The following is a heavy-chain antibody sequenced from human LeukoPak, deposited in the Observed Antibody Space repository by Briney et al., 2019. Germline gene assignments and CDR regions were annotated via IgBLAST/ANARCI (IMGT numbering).Heavy chain of an antibody. CDR1: GGSISSYY. CDR3: ARRNHYFYYMDV. CDR2: IFPSGSA. V-gene: IGHV4-4*09. Sequence: SETLSLTCTVSGGSISSYYWSWIRQSPVKGLEWIGYIFPSGSAFYNPSVESRVTISLDTSENQFSLTLSSVTAADTAVYYCARRNHYFYYMDVWGKGTTVTVSS. J-gene: IGHJ6*03.